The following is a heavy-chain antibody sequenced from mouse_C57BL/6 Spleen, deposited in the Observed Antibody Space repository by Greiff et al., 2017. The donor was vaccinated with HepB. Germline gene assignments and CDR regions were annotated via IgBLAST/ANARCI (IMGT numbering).Heavy chain of an antibody. CDR3: ARQYDYVGGCFAY. J-gene: IGHJ3*01. V-gene: IGHV1-62-2*01. Sequence: QVQLQQSGAELVKPGASVKLSCKASGYTFTEYTIHWVKQRSGQGLEWIGGFYPGSGSIKYNEKFKDKATVTADKSSSTVYMELSRLTSKDSAVYFWARQYDYVGGCFAYGGQGTLVTVSA. CDR2: FYPGSGSI. D-gene: IGHD2-4*01. CDR1: GYTFTEYT.